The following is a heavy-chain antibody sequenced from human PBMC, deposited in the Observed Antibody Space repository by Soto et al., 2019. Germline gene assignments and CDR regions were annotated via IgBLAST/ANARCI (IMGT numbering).Heavy chain of an antibody. J-gene: IGHJ6*02. CDR1: GYTFTSYG. V-gene: IGHV1-18*01. CDR2: ISAYNGNT. Sequence: GPSVKVSCKASGYTFTSYGISWVRQAPGQGLEWMGWISAYNGNTNYAQKLQGRVTMTTDTSTSTAYMELRSLRSDDTAVYYCAREGSSGWYEHYYYYGMDVWGQGTTVTVSS. D-gene: IGHD6-19*01. CDR3: AREGSSGWYEHYYYYGMDV.